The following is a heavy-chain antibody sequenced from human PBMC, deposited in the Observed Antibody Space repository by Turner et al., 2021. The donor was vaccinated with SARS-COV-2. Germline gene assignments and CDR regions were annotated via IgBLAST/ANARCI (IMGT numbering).Heavy chain of an antibody. V-gene: IGHV3-30*04. CDR1: GFTFSSYA. Sequence: QVQLVESGGGVVQPGRSLRLSCAASGFTFSSYAMHWVRQAPGKGLEWVAVISYDGSNKYYADSVKGRFTISRDNSKNTLYLQMNSLRAEDAAVYFCAKAGYSYGYPAYYFDYWGQGTLVTVSS. CDR3: AKAGYSYGYPAYYFDY. J-gene: IGHJ4*02. D-gene: IGHD5-18*01. CDR2: ISYDGSNK.